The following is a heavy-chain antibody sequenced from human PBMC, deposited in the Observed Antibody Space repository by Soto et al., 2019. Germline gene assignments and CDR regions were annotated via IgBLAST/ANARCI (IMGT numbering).Heavy chain of an antibody. J-gene: IGHJ4*02. CDR1: GFTFRSFT. CDR3: AKDGPRYSFGY. CDR2: ISGSGGST. D-gene: IGHD5-18*01. V-gene: IGHV3-23*01. Sequence: GGSLRLSCAASGFTFRSFTMSWVRQAPGKGLEWVSAISGSGGSTYYADSVKGRFTISRDNSKNTLYLQMNSLRAEDTAVYYCAKDGPRYSFGYWGQGTLVTVSS.